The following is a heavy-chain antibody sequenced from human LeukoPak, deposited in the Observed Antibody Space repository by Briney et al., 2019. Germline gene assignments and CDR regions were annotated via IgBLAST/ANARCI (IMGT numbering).Heavy chain of an antibody. J-gene: IGHJ6*02. CDR3: ARGKGSGRFGYFYYGVDV. CDR2: IWINGRDE. Sequence: GGSLRLSCAASGFTFGIYGMHWVRQAPGKGLEWVASIWINGRDETYVDSVKGRFSISRDNSTLFLQMNSLRPEDAAIYFCARGKGSGRFGYFYYGVDVWGQGTTVTVSS. D-gene: IGHD3-10*01. V-gene: IGHV3-33*01. CDR1: GFTFGIYG.